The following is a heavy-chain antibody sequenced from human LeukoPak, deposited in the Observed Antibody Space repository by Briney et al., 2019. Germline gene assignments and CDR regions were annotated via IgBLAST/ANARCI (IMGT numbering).Heavy chain of an antibody. V-gene: IGHV4-39*07. Sequence: PSETLSLTCTVSGGSISSSSYYWGWIRQPPGKGLEWIGSIYYSGSTYYNPSLKSRVTISVDTSKNQFSLKLSSVTAADTAVYYCARDYEQQLSFDPWGQGTLVTVSS. D-gene: IGHD6-13*01. J-gene: IGHJ5*02. CDR2: IYYSGST. CDR1: GGSISSSSYY. CDR3: ARDYEQQLSFDP.